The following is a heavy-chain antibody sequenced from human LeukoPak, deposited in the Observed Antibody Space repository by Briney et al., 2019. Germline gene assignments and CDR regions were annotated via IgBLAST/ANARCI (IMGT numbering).Heavy chain of an antibody. CDR2: ISWNSGSI. CDR1: GFTFDDYA. Sequence: GGSLRLSCAASGFTFDDYAMHWVRQAPGKGLEWVSGISWNSGSIGYADSVKGRFTISRDNAKNSLYLQMNSLRAEDTALYYCPPAQMYSSPSWGQGTLVTVSP. V-gene: IGHV3-9*01. J-gene: IGHJ4*02. D-gene: IGHD6-19*01. CDR3: PPAQMYSSPS.